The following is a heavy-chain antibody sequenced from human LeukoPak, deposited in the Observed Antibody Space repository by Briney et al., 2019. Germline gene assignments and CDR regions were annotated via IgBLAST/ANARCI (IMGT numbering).Heavy chain of an antibody. CDR3: ARAGYSWSSGYYYHY. CDR2: INTDGSST. Sequence: PGGSLRLSCAASGFTFSSYWMHWVRQAPGKGLVWVSRINTDGSSTSYADSVKGRFTISRDNAKNTLYLQMNSLRAEDTAVYYCARAGYSWSSGYYYHYWGQGTLVTVSS. CDR1: GFTFSSYW. D-gene: IGHD3-22*01. V-gene: IGHV3-74*01. J-gene: IGHJ4*02.